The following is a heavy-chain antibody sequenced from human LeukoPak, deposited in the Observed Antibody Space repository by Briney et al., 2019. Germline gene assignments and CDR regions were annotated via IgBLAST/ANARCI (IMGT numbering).Heavy chain of an antibody. V-gene: IGHV1-24*01. J-gene: IGHJ4*02. CDR2: FDPEDGET. D-gene: IGHD2-15*01. Sequence: ASVKVSCKASRYTFTGYYMHWVRQAPGKGLEWMGGFDPEDGETIYAQKFQGRVTMTEDTSTDTAYMELSSLRSEDTAVYYCATDLLHSRYSPFDYWGQGTLVTVSS. CDR3: ATDLLHSRYSPFDY. CDR1: RYTFTGYY.